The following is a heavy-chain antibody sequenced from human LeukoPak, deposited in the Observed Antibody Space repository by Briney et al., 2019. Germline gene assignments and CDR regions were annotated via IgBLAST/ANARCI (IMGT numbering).Heavy chain of an antibody. V-gene: IGHV1-69*06. CDR3: ARATAIFGVVRYNFDY. J-gene: IGHJ4*02. CDR1: GGTFSSYA. Sequence: SVKVSCKASGGTFSSYAISWVRQAPGQGLEWMGGIIPIFGTANYAQKYPGRVTITADKSTSTAYMELSSLRSEDTAVYYCARATAIFGVVRYNFDYWGQGTLVTVSS. CDR2: IIPIFGTA. D-gene: IGHD3-3*01.